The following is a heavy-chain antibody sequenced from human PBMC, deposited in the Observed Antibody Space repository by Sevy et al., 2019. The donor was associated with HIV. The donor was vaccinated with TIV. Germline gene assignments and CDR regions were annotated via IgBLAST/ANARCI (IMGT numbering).Heavy chain of an antibody. CDR1: GFTFSEYY. Sequence: GGSLRLSCAASGFTFSEYYMSWIRQAPGKGLELVAYIGHDGSDIYYADSVKGRFTISRDNAKNSLYLQMNSLRAEDTAVYYCVRDGIAVADDFDYWGQGTLVTVSS. V-gene: IGHV3-11*01. CDR3: VRDGIAVADDFDY. CDR2: IGHDGSDI. D-gene: IGHD6-19*01. J-gene: IGHJ4*02.